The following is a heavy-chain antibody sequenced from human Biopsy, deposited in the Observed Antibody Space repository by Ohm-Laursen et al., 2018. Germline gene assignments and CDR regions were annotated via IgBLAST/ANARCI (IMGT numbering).Heavy chain of an antibody. CDR2: ITSGSSYI. CDR3: VRGLADGVHLN. Sequence: SLRLSCSASGFPFTGFSMDWVRQAPGKGLEWVASITSGSSYIYYADSVKGRFTISRDISKNALYLHMNSLRAEDRGVYYCVRGLADGVHLNWGQGTLVAVSS. CDR1: GFPFTGFS. D-gene: IGHD4-17*01. V-gene: IGHV3-21*01. J-gene: IGHJ4*02.